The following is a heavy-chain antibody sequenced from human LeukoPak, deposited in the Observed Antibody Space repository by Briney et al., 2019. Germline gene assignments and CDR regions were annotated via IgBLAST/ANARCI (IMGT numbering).Heavy chain of an antibody. CDR1: GGSFSGYY. V-gene: IGHV4-34*01. D-gene: IGHD3-10*01. Sequence: PSETLSLTCAVYGGSFSGYYWSWIRQPPGKGLEWIGEINHSGSTNYNPSLKSRVTISVDTSKNQFSLKLSSVAAADTAVYYCARGRLVRGATYDYWGQETLVTVSS. CDR3: ARGRLVRGATYDY. J-gene: IGHJ4*02. CDR2: INHSGST.